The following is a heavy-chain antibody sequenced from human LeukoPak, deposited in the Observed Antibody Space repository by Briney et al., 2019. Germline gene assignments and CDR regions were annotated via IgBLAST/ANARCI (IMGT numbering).Heavy chain of an antibody. J-gene: IGHJ6*03. D-gene: IGHD6-19*01. CDR2: IIPIFGTA. V-gene: IGHV1-69*05. Sequence: GSSVKVSCKASGGTFSSYAISWVRQAPGQGLEWMGGIIPIFGTANYAQKFQGGVTITTDESTSTAYMELSSLRSEDTAVYYCARSEGWDSSGWSSRAYYYYYMDVWGKGTTVTVSS. CDR1: GGTFSSYA. CDR3: ARSEGWDSSGWSSRAYYYYYMDV.